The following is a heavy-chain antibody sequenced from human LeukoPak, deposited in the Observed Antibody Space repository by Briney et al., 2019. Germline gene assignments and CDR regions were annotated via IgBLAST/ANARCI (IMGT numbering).Heavy chain of an antibody. D-gene: IGHD6-19*01. CDR2: ISGSGGST. Sequence: GGALRLSCAASGFTFSSYAMSWVRQAPGKGLEWVSAISGSGGSTYYADSVKGRFTISRDNSKNTLYLQMNSLRAEDTAVYYCAKGLPDTSGWYYYFHYWGQGTLVTVSS. J-gene: IGHJ4*02. CDR1: GFTFSSYA. CDR3: AKGLPDTSGWYYYFHY. V-gene: IGHV3-23*01.